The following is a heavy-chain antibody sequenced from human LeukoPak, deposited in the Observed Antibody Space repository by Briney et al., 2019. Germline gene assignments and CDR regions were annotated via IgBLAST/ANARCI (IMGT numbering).Heavy chain of an antibody. CDR1: GGSLISGSYY. V-gene: IGHV4-39*01. Sequence: PSETLSLTCSVSGGSLISGSYYWGWIRQPPGKGLEWIASIYYSGSTYYNPSLKSRVTISVDTPKNRCSLKLNSVTAADTAVYYCARRIRGYWFFDLWGRGTLVTVSS. D-gene: IGHD2-21*01. CDR3: ARRIRGYWFFDL. CDR2: IYYSGST. J-gene: IGHJ2*01.